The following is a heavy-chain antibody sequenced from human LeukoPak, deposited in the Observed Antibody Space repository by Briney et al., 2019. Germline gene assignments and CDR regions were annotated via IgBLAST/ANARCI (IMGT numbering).Heavy chain of an antibody. D-gene: IGHD2-2*01. CDR3: AKEAQCCSITSCYFDS. J-gene: IGHJ4*02. CDR1: GFTFSNYA. CDR2: ISGSGGNT. Sequence: PGGSLRLSCAASGFTFSNYAMSWVRQAPGKGLEWVSAISGSGGNTYYADSVKGRFTISRDNSKNTLFLQMNSLRAEDTAVYYCAKEAQCCSITSCYFDSWGQGTLVTVSS. V-gene: IGHV3-23*01.